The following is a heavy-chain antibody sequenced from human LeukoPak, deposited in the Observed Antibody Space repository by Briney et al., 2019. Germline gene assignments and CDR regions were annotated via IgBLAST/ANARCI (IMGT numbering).Heavy chain of an antibody. CDR2: ISGSGGST. Sequence: PGGSLRLSCAASGFTFSSYAMSWVRQAPGKGLEWVSAISGSGGSTYYADSVKGRFTISRDNSKNTLYLQMNSLRAEDTAVYYCAKDGTSGYLNYYYYGMDVWGQGTTVTVSS. J-gene: IGHJ6*02. CDR3: AKDGTSGYLNYYYYGMDV. V-gene: IGHV3-23*01. CDR1: GFTFSSYA. D-gene: IGHD3-22*01.